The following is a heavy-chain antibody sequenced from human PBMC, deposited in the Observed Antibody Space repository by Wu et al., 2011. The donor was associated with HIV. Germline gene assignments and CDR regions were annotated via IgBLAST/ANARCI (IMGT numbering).Heavy chain of an antibody. CDR2: INPNSGGT. CDR3: ARDPMTTVTKDYYYGMDV. V-gene: IGHV1-2*02. Sequence: QVQLVQSGAEVKKPGASVKVSCKASGYTFTGYYMHWVRQAPGQGLEWMGWINPNSGGTNYAQKFQGRVTMTRDTSISTAYMELSRLRSDDTAVYYCARDPMTTVTKDYYYGMDVWGQGTTVTVSS. CDR1: GYTFTGYY. J-gene: IGHJ6*02. D-gene: IGHD4-17*01.